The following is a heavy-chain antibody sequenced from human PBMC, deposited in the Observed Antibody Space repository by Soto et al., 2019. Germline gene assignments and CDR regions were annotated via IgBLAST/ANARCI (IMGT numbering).Heavy chain of an antibody. CDR3: ARGTIVSSVYPQTTAEYTHH. J-gene: IGHJ1*01. Sequence: PSETLSLTCTVSGGSISSGGYYWSWIRQHPGKGLEWIGYIYYSGSTYYNPSLKSRVTISVDTSKNQFSLKLSSVTAADTAVYYCARGTIVSSVYPQTTAEYTHHWCQATLLTVSS. V-gene: IGHV4-31*03. D-gene: IGHD3-22*01. CDR2: IYYSGST. CDR1: GGSISSGGYY.